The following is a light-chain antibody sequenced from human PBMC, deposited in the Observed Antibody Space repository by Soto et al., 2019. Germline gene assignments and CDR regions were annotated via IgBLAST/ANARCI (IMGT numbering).Light chain of an antibody. CDR3: QQRSNWQVT. CDR2: DAS. CDR1: QSVSSY. J-gene: IGKJ5*01. V-gene: IGKV3-11*01. Sequence: EIVLTQSPATLSLSPGERDTLSCRASQSVSSYLAWYQQKPGQPPRLLIYDASNRATGITARFSGSGSGTDFTLTISSLEPEDFAVYYCQQRSNWQVTFGQGTRLEIK.